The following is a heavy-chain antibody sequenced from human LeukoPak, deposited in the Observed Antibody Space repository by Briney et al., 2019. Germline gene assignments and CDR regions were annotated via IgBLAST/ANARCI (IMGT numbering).Heavy chain of an antibody. D-gene: IGHD3-22*01. Sequence: ASVKVSCKASGGTFSSYAISWVRQAPGQGLEWMGGIIPIFGTANYAQKFQGRVTITADKSTSTAYMELSSLRSEDTAVYYCARALYYYDSSGSQLNWFDPWGQGTLVTVSS. CDR2: IIPIFGTA. CDR3: ARALYYYDSSGSQLNWFDP. J-gene: IGHJ5*02. V-gene: IGHV1-69*06. CDR1: GGTFSSYA.